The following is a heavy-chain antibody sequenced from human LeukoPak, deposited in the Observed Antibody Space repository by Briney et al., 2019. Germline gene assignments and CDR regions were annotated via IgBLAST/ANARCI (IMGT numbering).Heavy chain of an antibody. CDR1: GFTFSSYG. CDR3: ARDHIAAAGTALDY. J-gene: IGHJ4*02. D-gene: IGHD6-13*01. CDR2: IWYDGSNK. Sequence: TGGSLRLSCAASGFTFSSYGMHWVRQAPGKGLEWVAVIWYDGSNKYYADSVKGRFTISRDNSKNTLYLQMNSLRAEDTAVYHCARDHIAAAGTALDYWGQGTLVTVSS. V-gene: IGHV3-33*01.